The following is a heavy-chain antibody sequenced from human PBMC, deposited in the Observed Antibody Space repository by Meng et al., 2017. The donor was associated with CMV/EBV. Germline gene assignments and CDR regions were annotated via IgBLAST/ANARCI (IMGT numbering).Heavy chain of an antibody. J-gene: IGHJ6*02. CDR3: ANVAQSPGWELHHYYYGMDV. CDR2: ISYDGSNK. D-gene: IGHD1-26*01. Sequence: LSLTCAASGFTFSSYAMHWVRQAPGKGLEWVAVISYDGSNKYYADSVKGRFTISRDNSKNTLYLQMNSLRAEDTAVYYCANVAQSPGWELHHYYYGMDVWGQGTTVTVSS. V-gene: IGHV3-30-3*01. CDR1: GFTFSSYA.